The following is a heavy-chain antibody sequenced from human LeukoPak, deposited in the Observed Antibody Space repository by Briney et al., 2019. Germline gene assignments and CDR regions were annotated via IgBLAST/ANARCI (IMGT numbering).Heavy chain of an antibody. CDR1: GGSISSYY. Sequence: SETLSLTCTVSGGSISSYYWSWIRQPPGKGLEWIGYIYYTGSTNYNPSLKSQVTISVDTSKNQFSLKLSSVTAADTAVYYCATLTGYSSESWFDPWGQGILVTVSS. CDR3: ATLTGYSSESWFDP. V-gene: IGHV4-59*01. CDR2: IYYTGST. D-gene: IGHD3-9*01. J-gene: IGHJ5*02.